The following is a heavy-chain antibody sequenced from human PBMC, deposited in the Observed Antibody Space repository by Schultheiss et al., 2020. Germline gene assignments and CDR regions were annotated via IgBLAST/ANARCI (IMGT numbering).Heavy chain of an antibody. V-gene: IGHV3-48*01. CDR1: GFTFSSYS. CDR3: ASTLPIHDYVYYYGMDV. CDR2: ISSSGSTI. Sequence: GGSLRLSCAASGFTFSSYSMNWVRQAPGKGLEWVSYISSSGSTIYYADSVKGRFTISRDNSKNTLYLQMNSLRAEDTAVYYCASTLPIHDYVYYYGMDVWGQGTTVT. J-gene: IGHJ6*02. D-gene: IGHD4-17*01.